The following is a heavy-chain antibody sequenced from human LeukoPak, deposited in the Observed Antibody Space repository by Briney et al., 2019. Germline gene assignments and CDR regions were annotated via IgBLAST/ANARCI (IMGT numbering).Heavy chain of an antibody. CDR3: AREGYCSGGSCYSGHDY. CDR1: GGTFSSYA. CDR2: IIPILGIA. D-gene: IGHD2-15*01. J-gene: IGHJ4*02. V-gene: IGHV1-69*04. Sequence: ASVKVSCKASGGTFSSYAISRVRQAPGQGLEWMGRIIPILGIANYAQKFQGRVTITADKSTSTAYMELSSLRSEDTAVYYCAREGYCSGGSCYSGHDYWGQGTLVTVSS.